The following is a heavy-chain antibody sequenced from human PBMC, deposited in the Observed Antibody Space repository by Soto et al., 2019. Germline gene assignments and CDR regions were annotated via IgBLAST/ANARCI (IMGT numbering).Heavy chain of an antibody. CDR2: IIPMFGTT. CDR1: GGTFTTYP. J-gene: IGHJ4*02. Sequence: QVQLVQSGGEVKKPGSSVKVSCTASGGTFTTYPINWVRQAPGQGLEWMGGIIPMFGTTNYAQKFQGRVTITADESTSTAYMELSSLRSEDTAMYYCARQFTDGDYQYWGQGTLVTVSS. D-gene: IGHD4-17*01. CDR3: ARQFTDGDYQY. V-gene: IGHV1-69*01.